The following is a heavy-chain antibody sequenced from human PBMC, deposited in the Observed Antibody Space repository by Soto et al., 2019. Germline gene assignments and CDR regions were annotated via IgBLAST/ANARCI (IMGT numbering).Heavy chain of an antibody. V-gene: IGHV3-48*03. Sequence: LRLSCAASGFTFSGYEMNWVRQAPGKGLEWISYISTTGSATYYADSVKGRFTISRDNAQNSLHLQMHSLRAEDTAVCYCAREGLLEAYDYWGQGALVTVSS. CDR1: GFTFSGYE. CDR2: ISTTGSAT. J-gene: IGHJ4*02. D-gene: IGHD3-3*01. CDR3: AREGLLEAYDY.